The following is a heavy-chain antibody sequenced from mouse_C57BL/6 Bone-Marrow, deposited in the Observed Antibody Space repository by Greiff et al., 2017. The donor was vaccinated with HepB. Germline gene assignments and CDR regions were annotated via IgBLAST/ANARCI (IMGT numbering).Heavy chain of an antibody. D-gene: IGHD2-4*01. V-gene: IGHV14-4*01. CDR3: TTDDYGFAY. CDR2: IDPENGDT. J-gene: IGHJ3*01. CDR1: GFNIKDDY. Sequence: EVKLMESGAELVRPGASVKLSCTASGFNIKDDYMHWVKQRPEQGLEWIGWIDPENGDTEYASKFQGKATITADTYSNTAYLQLSSLTSEDTAVYYCTTDDYGFAYRGPGTLVTVSA.